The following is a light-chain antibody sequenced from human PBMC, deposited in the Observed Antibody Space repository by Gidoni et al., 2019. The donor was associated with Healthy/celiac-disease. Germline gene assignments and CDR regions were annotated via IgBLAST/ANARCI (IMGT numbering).Light chain of an antibody. CDR1: SSDVGGYNY. J-gene: IGLJ3*02. Sequence: QSALTQPASVSGSPGQSITISCTGTSSDVGGYNYVSWYQQPPGKAPKLIIYEVSNRPSGVSNRFSGSKSGNTASLTISGLQAEDEADYYCSSYTSSSTPWVFGGGTKLTVL. CDR2: EVS. CDR3: SSYTSSSTPWV. V-gene: IGLV2-14*01.